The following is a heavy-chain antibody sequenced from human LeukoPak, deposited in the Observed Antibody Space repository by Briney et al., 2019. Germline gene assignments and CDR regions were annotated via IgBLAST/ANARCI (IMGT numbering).Heavy chain of an antibody. CDR3: ARGLPQLRYLNWFDP. CDR2: INHSGST. Sequence: SETLSLTCAVYGASFSGYYCSWIRQPPGKGLEWIVVINHSGSTNYTPSLKSRVTISVDTSKNQFSLELSSVTAADTAVYYCARGLPQLRYLNWFDPWGQGTLVTVSS. V-gene: IGHV4-34*01. D-gene: IGHD2-2*01. J-gene: IGHJ5*02. CDR1: GASFSGYY.